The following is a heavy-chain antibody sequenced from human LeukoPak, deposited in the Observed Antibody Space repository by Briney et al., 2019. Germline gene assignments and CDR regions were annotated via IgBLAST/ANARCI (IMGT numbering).Heavy chain of an antibody. CDR2: ISSSSSTI. CDR3: ARGSYYYYYMDV. V-gene: IGHV3-48*01. J-gene: IGHJ6*03. Sequence: GGSLRLSXAASGFTFSSYSMNWVRQAPGKGLEWVSYISSSSSTIYYADSVKGRFTISRDNAKNSLYLQMNSLRAEDTAVYYCARGSYYYYYMDVWGKGTTVTVSS. CDR1: GFTFSSYS.